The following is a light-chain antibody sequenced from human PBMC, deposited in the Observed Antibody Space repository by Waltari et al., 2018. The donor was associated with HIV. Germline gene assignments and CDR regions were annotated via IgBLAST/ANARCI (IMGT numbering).Light chain of an antibody. CDR2: GGS. Sequence: IQMPQSPSALSASVGDTVTITCRASQKINRYLNWYQKKVGEAPKLLVYGGSTLQSGVPARFRGSGSGSEYILTISSLQSDDFGTYFCQQSYGAPFTFGPGSTV. CDR1: QKINRY. CDR3: QQSYGAPFT. J-gene: IGKJ3*01. V-gene: IGKV1-39*01.